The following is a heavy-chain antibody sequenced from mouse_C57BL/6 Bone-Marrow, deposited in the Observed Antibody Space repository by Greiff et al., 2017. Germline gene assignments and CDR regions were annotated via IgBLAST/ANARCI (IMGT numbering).Heavy chain of an antibody. CDR1: GFTFSDYY. CDR2: INYDGSST. J-gene: IGHJ4*01. CDR3: ARRDYDYGYAMDY. V-gene: IGHV5-16*01. D-gene: IGHD2-4*01. Sequence: EVHLVESEGGLVQPGSSMKLSCTASGFTFSDYYMAWVRQVPEKGLEWVANINYDGSSTYYLDSLKSRFIISRDNAKNILYLQMRSLKSEATATYYCARRDYDYGYAMDYWGQGTSVTVSS.